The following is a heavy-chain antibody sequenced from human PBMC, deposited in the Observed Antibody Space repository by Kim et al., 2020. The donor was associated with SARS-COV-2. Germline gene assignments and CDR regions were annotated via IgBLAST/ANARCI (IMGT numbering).Heavy chain of an antibody. Sequence: ASVKVSCKASGYTFTSYGISWVRQAPGQGLEWMGWISAYNGNTNYAQKLQGRVTMTTDTSTSTAYMELRSLRSDDTAVYYCARSNSSSWYYDYYYYYMDVWGKGTTVTVSS. CDR3: ARSNSSSWYYDYYYYYMDV. J-gene: IGHJ6*03. V-gene: IGHV1-18*01. CDR1: GYTFTSYG. CDR2: ISAYNGNT. D-gene: IGHD6-13*01.